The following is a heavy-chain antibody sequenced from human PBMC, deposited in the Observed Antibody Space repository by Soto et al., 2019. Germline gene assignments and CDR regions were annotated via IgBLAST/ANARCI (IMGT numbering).Heavy chain of an antibody. CDR1: GFTFSSYG. J-gene: IGHJ3*02. Sequence: GGSLRLSCAASGFTFSSYGMHWVRQAPGKGLEWVAVIWYDGSNKYYADSVKGRFTISRDNSKNTLYLQMNSLRAEDTAVYYCARGANYDSSGYAFDIWGQGTMVTVSS. D-gene: IGHD3-22*01. CDR3: ARGANYDSSGYAFDI. V-gene: IGHV3-33*01. CDR2: IWYDGSNK.